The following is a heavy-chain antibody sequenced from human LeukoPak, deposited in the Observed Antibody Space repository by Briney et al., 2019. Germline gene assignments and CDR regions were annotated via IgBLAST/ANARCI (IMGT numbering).Heavy chain of an antibody. CDR1: GYTFTGYY. J-gene: IGHJ5*02. CDR3: ARVADLSWFDP. Sequence: ASVKVSCKTSGYTFTGYYIHWVRQAPGQGLEWMGWINPNSGGTNYAQKFQGRVTMTRDTSISTAYLELSRLRSDDTAVYYCARVADLSWFDPWGQGTLVTVSS. CDR2: INPNSGGT. V-gene: IGHV1-2*02.